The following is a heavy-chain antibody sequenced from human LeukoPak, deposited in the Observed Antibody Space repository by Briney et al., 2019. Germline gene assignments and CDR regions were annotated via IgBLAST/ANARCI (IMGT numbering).Heavy chain of an antibody. CDR3: AELGITMIGGV. Sequence: GGSLRLSCAASGFTFSSNWMSWVRQAPGKGLEWVANIKQDGSEKYYVDSVKGRFTISRDNAKNSLYLQMSSLRAEDTAVYYWAELGITMIGGVWGKGTTVTISS. J-gene: IGHJ6*04. D-gene: IGHD3-10*02. V-gene: IGHV3-7*01. CDR2: IKQDGSEK. CDR1: GFTFSSNW.